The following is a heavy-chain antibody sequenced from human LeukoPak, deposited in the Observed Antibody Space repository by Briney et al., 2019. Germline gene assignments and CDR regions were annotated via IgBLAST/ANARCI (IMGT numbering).Heavy chain of an antibody. CDR3: ARELPRYYSGMDV. J-gene: IGHJ6*02. V-gene: IGHV3-53*01. CDR1: GFTVSSNY. CDR2: IYSGGST. Sequence: GGSLRLSCAASGFTVSSNYMNWVRQAPGKGLEWVSVIYSGGSTYYADSVKGRFTISRDNAKYTLYLQMNSLRAEGTAVYYCARELPRYYSGMDVWGQGTTVTVSS.